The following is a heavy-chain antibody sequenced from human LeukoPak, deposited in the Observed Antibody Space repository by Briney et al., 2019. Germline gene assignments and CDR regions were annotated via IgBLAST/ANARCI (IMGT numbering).Heavy chain of an antibody. CDR2: ISAYNGNT. V-gene: IGHV1-18*01. Sequence: ASVKVSCKASGYTFTSYGISWVRQAPGQGLEWMGWISAYNGNTNYAQKLQGRVTMTTDTSTSTAYMELRSLRSDDTAVYYCARDLRYSGSYRLFDYWGQGTLVTVSS. J-gene: IGHJ4*02. D-gene: IGHD1-26*01. CDR3: ARDLRYSGSYRLFDY. CDR1: GYTFTSYG.